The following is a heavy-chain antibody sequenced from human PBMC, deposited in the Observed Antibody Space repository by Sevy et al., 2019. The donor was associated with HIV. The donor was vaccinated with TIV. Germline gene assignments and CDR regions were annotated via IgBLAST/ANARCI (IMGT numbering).Heavy chain of an antibody. CDR3: ARDQHDYAGNVRTGWFDP. CDR1: GFTFSSYA. Sequence: GGSLRLSCAASGFTFSSYAMHWVRQAPGKGLEWVADISYDGTNKYYADSVKGRFTISRDNSKKILYVQMNSLRGEDTAVYYCARDQHDYAGNVRTGWFDPWGQGTLVTVSS. D-gene: IGHD4-17*01. J-gene: IGHJ5*02. CDR2: ISYDGTNK. V-gene: IGHV3-30-3*01.